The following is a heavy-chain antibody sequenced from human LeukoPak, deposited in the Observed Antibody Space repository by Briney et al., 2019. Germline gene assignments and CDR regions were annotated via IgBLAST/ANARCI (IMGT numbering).Heavy chain of an antibody. CDR2: ISWNSGSI. V-gene: IGHV3-9*01. D-gene: IGHD5-24*01. Sequence: GGSLRLSCAASGFTFDDYAMQWVRHARGGGVEWVSGISWNSGSIGYADSVKGRFTISRDNAKNSLYLQMNSLRAEDTALYYCAKVSDGYNSNYFDYWGQGTLVTVSS. CDR1: GFTFDDYA. J-gene: IGHJ4*02. CDR3: AKVSDGYNSNYFDY.